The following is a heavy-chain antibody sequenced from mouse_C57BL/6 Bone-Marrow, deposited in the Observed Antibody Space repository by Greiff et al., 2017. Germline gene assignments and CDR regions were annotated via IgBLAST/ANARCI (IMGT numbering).Heavy chain of an antibody. D-gene: IGHD1-1*02. CDR2: IDPSDSYT. CDR1: GYTFTSYW. V-gene: IGHV1-50*01. Sequence: QVQLQQPGAELVKPGASVKLSCKASGYTFTSYWMQWVKQRPGQGLAWIGEIDPSDSYTNYNQKFQGKATLTVDTSSSTAYMQLSSLTSEDSAVYYCARRGGLDYWGQGTTLTVSS. J-gene: IGHJ2*01. CDR3: ARRGGLDY.